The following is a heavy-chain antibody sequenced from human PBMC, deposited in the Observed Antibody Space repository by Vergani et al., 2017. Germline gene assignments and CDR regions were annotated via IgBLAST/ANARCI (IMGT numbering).Heavy chain of an antibody. CDR3: AKDDEVGIDY. CDR2: ISWNSGAV. D-gene: IGHD2-2*01. Sequence: EVDLVESGGGLAQPGGSLRLSCEASGITFWKFGMHWVRQGPGKGLEWVSGISWNSGAVDYADSVRGRFTISRDNAKNSLFLEMNSLRAEDTALYYCAKDDEVGIDYWGQGTLVTVSS. J-gene: IGHJ4*02. V-gene: IGHV3-9*01. CDR1: GITFWKFG.